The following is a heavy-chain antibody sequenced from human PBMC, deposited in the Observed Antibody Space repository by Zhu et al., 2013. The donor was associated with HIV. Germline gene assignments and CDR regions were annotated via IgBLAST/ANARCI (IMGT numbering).Heavy chain of an antibody. D-gene: IGHD2-15*01. CDR1: GYTISVYW. CDR2: IIPIFGST. Sequence: QVQLLQSGAEVKKPGASVKVSCKASGYTISVYWMHWVRQAPGQGLEWMGAIIPIFGSTNYAQKFQGRVTITADESTTTAYMELSSLRSEDTAVYFCARGIVVVGALYFDYWGQGTLVTVSS. J-gene: IGHJ4*02. V-gene: IGHV1-69*01. CDR3: ARGIVVVGALYFDY.